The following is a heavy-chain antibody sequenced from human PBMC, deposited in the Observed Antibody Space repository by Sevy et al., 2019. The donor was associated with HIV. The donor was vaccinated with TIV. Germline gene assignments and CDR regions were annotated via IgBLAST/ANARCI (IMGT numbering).Heavy chain of an antibody. CDR2: IKQDGSEK. D-gene: IGHD6-19*01. Sequence: GGSLRLSCAASGFTFSNYWMSWVRQAPGKGLEWVANIKQDGSEKHYVDSVKGRFTISRDNAKTSRYLQLNSLRAEDTAVYFCARDKPHSSAWFYYFDSWGQGTLVTVSS. V-gene: IGHV3-7*01. CDR1: GFTFSNYW. CDR3: ARDKPHSSAWFYYFDS. J-gene: IGHJ4*02.